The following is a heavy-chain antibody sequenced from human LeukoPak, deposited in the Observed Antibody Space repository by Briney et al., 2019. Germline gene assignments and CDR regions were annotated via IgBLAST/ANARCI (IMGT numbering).Heavy chain of an antibody. J-gene: IGHJ4*02. D-gene: IGHD3-22*01. CDR1: VFTFSSYS. V-gene: IGHV3-48*01. CDR2: ISSSSSTI. CDR3: ARDYYDSSGYFDY. Sequence: PGGSLRLSCAASVFTFSSYSMNWVRQAPGKGLEWVSYISSSSSTIYYADSVKGRFTISRDNAKNSLYLQMNSLRAEDTAVYYCARDYYDSSGYFDYWGQGTLVTVSS.